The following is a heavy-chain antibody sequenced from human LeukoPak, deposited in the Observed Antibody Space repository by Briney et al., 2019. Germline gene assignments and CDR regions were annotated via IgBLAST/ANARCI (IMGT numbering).Heavy chain of an antibody. J-gene: IGHJ4*02. D-gene: IGHD1-26*01. CDR3: ARDKWELYDY. Sequence: PSETLSLTCTVSGGSISSGSYYWSWIRQPAGKGLGWIGRIYTSGSTNYNPSLKSRVTISVDTSKNQFSLKLSSVTAADTAVYYCARDKWELYDYWGQGTLVTVSS. CDR1: GGSISSGSYY. V-gene: IGHV4-61*02. CDR2: IYTSGST.